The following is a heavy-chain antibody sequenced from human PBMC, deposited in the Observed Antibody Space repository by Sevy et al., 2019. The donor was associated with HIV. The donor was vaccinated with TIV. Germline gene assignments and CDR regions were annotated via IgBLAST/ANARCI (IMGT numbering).Heavy chain of an antibody. CDR3: VRGPNCGVGGCQQISPYCLDV. V-gene: IGHV3-72*01. D-gene: IGHD2-21*01. J-gene: IGHJ6*03. CDR2: IRNRPNSYTT. CDR1: GFTFSDHY. Sequence: GGSQRLSCAASGFTFSDHYVDWVRQAPGKGLEWVGRIRNRPNSYTTEYAASVEGRFTISRDDSKNSLYLQMNSLKTEDSAVYYFVRGPNCGVGGCQQISPYCLDVWGKGATVTVSS.